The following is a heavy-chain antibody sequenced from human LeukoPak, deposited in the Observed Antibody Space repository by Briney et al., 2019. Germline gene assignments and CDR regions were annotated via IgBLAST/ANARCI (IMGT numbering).Heavy chain of an antibody. CDR3: AKDPLRGDYGGNYFDY. CDR1: GFTFTSYA. Sequence: PGGSLRLSCAASGFTFTSYAMSWVRQAPGKGLEWVSAISGSGGSTYYADSVKGRFTISRDNSKNTLYLQMNSLRAEDTAVYYCAKDPLRGDYGGNYFDYWGQGTLVTVSS. CDR2: ISGSGGST. D-gene: IGHD4-23*01. J-gene: IGHJ4*02. V-gene: IGHV3-23*01.